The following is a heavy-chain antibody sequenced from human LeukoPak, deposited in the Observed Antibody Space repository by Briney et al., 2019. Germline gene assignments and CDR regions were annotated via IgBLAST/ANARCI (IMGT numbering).Heavy chain of an antibody. CDR1: GFTFSSYA. CDR3: AKNLYGDYVGFGY. J-gene: IGHJ4*02. D-gene: IGHD4-17*01. V-gene: IGHV3-23*01. CDR2: ISGSGGST. Sequence: PRGSLRLSCAASGFTFSSYAMSWVRQAPGKGLEWVSAISGSGGSTYYADSVKGRFTISRDNSKNTLYLQMNSLRAEDTAVYYCAKNLYGDYVGFGYWGQGTLVTVSS.